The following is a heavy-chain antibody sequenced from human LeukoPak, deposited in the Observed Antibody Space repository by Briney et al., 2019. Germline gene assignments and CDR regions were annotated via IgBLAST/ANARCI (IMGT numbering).Heavy chain of an antibody. D-gene: IGHD1-26*01. J-gene: IGHJ5*02. CDR1: GFTFSSYG. Sequence: GGSLRLSCAASGFTFSSYGMSWVRQAPGKGLEWVSSISSSSSYIYYADSVKGRFTISRDNAKNSLYLQMNSLRAEDTAVYYCARDVGANHWFDPWGQGTLVTVSS. V-gene: IGHV3-21*01. CDR2: ISSSSSYI. CDR3: ARDVGANHWFDP.